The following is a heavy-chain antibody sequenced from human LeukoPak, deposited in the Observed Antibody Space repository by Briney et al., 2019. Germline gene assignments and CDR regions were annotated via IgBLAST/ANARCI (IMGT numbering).Heavy chain of an antibody. CDR1: GFTFSSYA. V-gene: IGHV3-64*01. J-gene: IGHJ4*02. D-gene: IGHD5-24*01. Sequence: GGSLRLSCAASGFTFSSYAMHWVRPAPGKGLEYVSAISSNGGSTYYANSVKGRFTISRDNSKNTLYLQMGSLRAEDMAVYYCARASGDGYKDYWGQGTLVTVSS. CDR3: ARASGDGYKDY. CDR2: ISSNGGST.